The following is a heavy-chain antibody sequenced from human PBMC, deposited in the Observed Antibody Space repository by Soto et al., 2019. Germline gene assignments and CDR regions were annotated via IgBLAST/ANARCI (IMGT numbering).Heavy chain of an antibody. V-gene: IGHV3-23*01. Sequence: WGTLTLSCTASVFAFSSYALNWIRHAPGQGLEWVSAISGSGGSTYYADSAKGRLTISRVNSKNTLYPQMNSQRAEDRVVDYWAKGAGRGTPQPFDIWGQGTLVTVSS. CDR3: AKGAGRGTPQPFDI. J-gene: IGHJ4*01. CDR1: VFAFSSYA. CDR2: ISGSGGST. D-gene: IGHD1-1*01.